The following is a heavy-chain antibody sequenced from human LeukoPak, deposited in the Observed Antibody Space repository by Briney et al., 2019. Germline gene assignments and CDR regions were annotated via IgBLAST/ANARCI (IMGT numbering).Heavy chain of an antibody. Sequence: GGSLRLSCAASGFTFSQYWMSWVRQAPGKGLVWVSRINGDVTTTTYADSVKGRFTISRDNAKNTLYLQMNSLRAEDTAIYYCATIYYDSSGYHFWGQGTLLTVSS. J-gene: IGHJ4*02. V-gene: IGHV3-74*01. CDR1: GFTFSQYW. CDR2: INGDVTTT. D-gene: IGHD3-22*01. CDR3: ATIYYDSSGYHF.